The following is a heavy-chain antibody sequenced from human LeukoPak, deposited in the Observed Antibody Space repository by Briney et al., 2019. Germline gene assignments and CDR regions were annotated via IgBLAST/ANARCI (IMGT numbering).Heavy chain of an antibody. V-gene: IGHV3-7*01. Sequence: GGSLRLSCAASGFTFSSYWMSWVRQAPGKGLEWVANIKQDGSEKYYVDSVKGRFTISRDNAKNSLYLQMNSLRAEDTAVYYCARPPYYYDSSGNYFDYWGQGTLVTVSS. D-gene: IGHD3-22*01. CDR1: GFTFSSYW. CDR3: ARPPYYYDSSGNYFDY. J-gene: IGHJ4*02. CDR2: IKQDGSEK.